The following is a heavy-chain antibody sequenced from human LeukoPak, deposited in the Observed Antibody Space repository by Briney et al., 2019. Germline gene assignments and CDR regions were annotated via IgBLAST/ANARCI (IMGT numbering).Heavy chain of an antibody. V-gene: IGHV3-23*01. D-gene: IGHD3-22*01. CDR3: AKDPDYYDSSGYSYFDY. CDR1: GFTFSSYA. Sequence: GGSLRLSCAASGFTFSSYAMHWVRQAPGKGLEWVSAISGSGGSTYYADSVKGRFTISRDNSKNTLYLQMNSLRAEDTAVYYCAKDPDYYDSSGYSYFDYWGQGTLVTVSS. CDR2: ISGSGGST. J-gene: IGHJ4*02.